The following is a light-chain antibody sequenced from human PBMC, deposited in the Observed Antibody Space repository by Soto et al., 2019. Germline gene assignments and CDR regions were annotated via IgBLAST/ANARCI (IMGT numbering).Light chain of an antibody. V-gene: IGKV3-11*01. Sequence: EIVLTQSPATLSLSPLERATLSCMASQSVSSYLAWYQQKPGQAPRLLIYGTSSRATGIPDRFSGSGSGTDFTLTISGLEPADLGVYYCQQRHNWPITFGQGTRLEIK. CDR3: QQRHNWPIT. J-gene: IGKJ5*01. CDR1: QSVSSY. CDR2: GTS.